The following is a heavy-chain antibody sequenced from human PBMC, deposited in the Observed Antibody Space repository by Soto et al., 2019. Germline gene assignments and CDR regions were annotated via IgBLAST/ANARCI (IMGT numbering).Heavy chain of an antibody. J-gene: IGHJ3*02. Sequence: QLQLQESGSGLVKPSQTLSLTCAVSGGSISSGGYSWSWIRQPPGKGLEWIGYIYHSGSTYYNPYLQSRVTITVDRAKNQFALKLSSVSAAGTAVYYCARAPRNVGAFDIWGQGTMVTVSS. V-gene: IGHV4-30-2*01. CDR2: IYHSGST. CDR1: GGSISSGGYS. CDR3: ARAPRNVGAFDI. D-gene: IGHD1-26*01.